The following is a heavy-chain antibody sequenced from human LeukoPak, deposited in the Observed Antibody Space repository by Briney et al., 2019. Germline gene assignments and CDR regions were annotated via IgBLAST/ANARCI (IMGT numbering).Heavy chain of an antibody. V-gene: IGHV3-66*02. J-gene: IGHJ4*02. CDR3: ARGEYQLPQGN. Sequence: GGSLRLSCAASGFTVSSNYMSWVRQAPGKGLEWVSVIYSGGSTYYADSVKGRFTISRDNPNNTLYLQMNSLRAEDTAVYYCARGEYQLPQGNWGQGTLVTVSS. CDR2: IYSGGST. CDR1: GFTVSSNY. D-gene: IGHD2-2*01.